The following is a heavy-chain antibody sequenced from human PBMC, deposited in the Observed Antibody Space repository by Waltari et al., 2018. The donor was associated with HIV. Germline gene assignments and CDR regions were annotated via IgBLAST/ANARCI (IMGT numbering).Heavy chain of an antibody. V-gene: IGHV4-59*01. CDR2: IYYSGST. D-gene: IGHD1-26*01. CDR1: GGSISSYY. Sequence: QVQLQESGPGLVKPSETLSLTCTVSGGSISSYYWSWIRQPPGKGLEWIGYIYYSGSTNYNPSPKSRLTISVDTSKNQFSLKLSSVTAADTAVYYCASSSRFKEGAGFDYWGQGTLVTVSS. CDR3: ASSSRFKEGAGFDY. J-gene: IGHJ4*02.